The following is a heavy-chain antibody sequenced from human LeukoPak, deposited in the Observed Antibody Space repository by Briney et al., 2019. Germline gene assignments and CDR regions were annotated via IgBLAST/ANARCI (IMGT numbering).Heavy chain of an antibody. D-gene: IGHD6-13*01. CDR2: INPNSGGT. V-gene: IGHV1-2*02. J-gene: IGHJ6*02. CDR1: GYXFTDYF. Sequence: GSLKVSCNPSGYXFTDYFMHWVRQAPGQGPEWLGWINPNSGGTNYAQRYQGRVTMTRDTSITTAYMELRRLRSDDTAVYYCARVPALRAAAASYYYYYGMDVWGQGTTVTVSS. CDR3: ARVPALRAAAASYYYYYGMDV.